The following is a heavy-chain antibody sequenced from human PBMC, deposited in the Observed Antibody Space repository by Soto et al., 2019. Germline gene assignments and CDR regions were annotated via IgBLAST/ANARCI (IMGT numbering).Heavy chain of an antibody. Sequence: GGSLRLSCAASGFTFSSYGMHWVRQAPGKGLEWVAVISYDGSNKYYADSVKGRFTISRDNSKNTLYLQMNSLRAEDTAVYYCAKRPTDYPLHDYWGQGTLVTVSS. V-gene: IGHV3-30*18. CDR2: ISYDGSNK. CDR1: GFTFSSYG. D-gene: IGHD4-17*01. J-gene: IGHJ4*02. CDR3: AKRPTDYPLHDY.